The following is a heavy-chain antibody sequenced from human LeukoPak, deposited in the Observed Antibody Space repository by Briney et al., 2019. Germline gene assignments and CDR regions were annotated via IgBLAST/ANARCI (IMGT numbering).Heavy chain of an antibody. V-gene: IGHV3-64*01. D-gene: IGHD2-15*01. CDR1: GFTFSTYA. CDR3: ARVVAATHDY. CDR2: ISSNGGST. J-gene: IGHJ4*02. Sequence: GGSLRLSCAASGFTFSTYAMHWVRQAPGKGLEYVSAISSNGGSTYYANSVKGRFTISRDNSKNTLYLQMGSLRADDMAVYYCARVVAATHDYWGQGTLVTVSS.